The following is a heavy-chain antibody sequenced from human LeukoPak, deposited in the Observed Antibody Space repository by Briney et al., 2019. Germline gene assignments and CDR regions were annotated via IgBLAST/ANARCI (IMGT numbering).Heavy chain of an antibody. CDR2: IAYTGTI. J-gene: IGHJ4*02. Sequence: GGSLRLSCAASGFTFSSYSINWVRRAPGKGLEWVAYIAYTGTIHYADSVRGRFAISRDNADNSLYLQMNSLRVEDTAVYYCARDPHSLDYWGQRTLVTVSS. CDR1: GFTFSSYS. CDR3: ARDPHSLDY. V-gene: IGHV3-48*01.